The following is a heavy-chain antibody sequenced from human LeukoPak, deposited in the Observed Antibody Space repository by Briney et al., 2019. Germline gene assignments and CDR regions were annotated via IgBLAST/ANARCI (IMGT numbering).Heavy chain of an antibody. CDR2: INHSGST. Sequence: TSETLSLTCAVYGGSFSGYYWSWIRQPPGKGLEWIGEINHSGSTNYNPSLKSRVTISEDTSKNQFSLKLSSVTAADTAVYYCARDCSGGSCVDYWGQGTLVTVSS. V-gene: IGHV4-34*01. D-gene: IGHD2-15*01. CDR3: ARDCSGGSCVDY. J-gene: IGHJ4*02. CDR1: GGSFSGYY.